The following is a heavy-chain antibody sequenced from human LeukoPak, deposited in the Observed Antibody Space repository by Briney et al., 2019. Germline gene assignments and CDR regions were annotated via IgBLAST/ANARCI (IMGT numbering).Heavy chain of an antibody. CDR3: ARQEGYYRFDY. D-gene: IGHD3-3*01. Sequence: PSETLSLTCTVSGGSISSYYWSWIRQPPGKGLEWIGYIYYSGSTNYNPSLKSRVTISVDTSKNQFSLKLSSVTAADTAVYYCARQEGYYRFDYWGQGILVTVSS. V-gene: IGHV4-59*01. CDR1: GGSISSYY. J-gene: IGHJ4*02. CDR2: IYYSGST.